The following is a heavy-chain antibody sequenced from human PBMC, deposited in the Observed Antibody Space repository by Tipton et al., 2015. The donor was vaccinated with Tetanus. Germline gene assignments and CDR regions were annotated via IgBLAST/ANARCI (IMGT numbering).Heavy chain of an antibody. Sequence: TLSPTCTVSGGSVRSGSYSWNWIRQPPGKGLEWLAYVSYSGRTNSNYSLKSRITVSQDTSKNQFSLRLTSVTAADTAVYYCARANYDFPKKGPFDSWGPGSLVIVSS. V-gene: IGHV4-61*01. CDR2: VSYSGRT. CDR1: GGSVRSGSYS. CDR3: ARANYDFPKKGPFDS. D-gene: IGHD3-3*01. J-gene: IGHJ4*02.